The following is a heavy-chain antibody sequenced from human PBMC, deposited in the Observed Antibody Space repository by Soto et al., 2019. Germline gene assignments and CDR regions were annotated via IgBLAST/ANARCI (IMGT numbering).Heavy chain of an antibody. CDR2: VGGSGGSI. J-gene: IGHJ6*02. Sequence: EVQLVESGGGLAQPGGSLRLSCVASGLTFVSNDWNWVRQAPGRGLEWVARVGGSGGSIYYADSVRGRFTISSDKAKNTHYLQINSLRAADTAVYYCVRDNGGMDAYGQGTTVTVSS. CDR3: VRDNGGMDA. CDR1: GLTFVSND. D-gene: IGHD2-8*01. V-gene: IGHV3-48*03.